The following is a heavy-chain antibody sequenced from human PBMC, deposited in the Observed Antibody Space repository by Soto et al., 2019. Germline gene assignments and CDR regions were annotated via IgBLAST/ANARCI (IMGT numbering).Heavy chain of an antibody. CDR2: IYHSGSP. D-gene: IGHD3-22*01. CDR3: ARGDSGYYDSSSYYSY. CDR1: GGSISSGGYT. V-gene: IGHV4-30-2*01. Sequence: SETLSLTCAVSGGSISSGGYTWSWIRQPPGKGLEWIGYIYHSGSPYYNPSLKSRVTISVDRSKNQFSLKLSSVTAADTAVYYCARGDSGYYDSSSYYSYWGQGTLVTVSS. J-gene: IGHJ4*02.